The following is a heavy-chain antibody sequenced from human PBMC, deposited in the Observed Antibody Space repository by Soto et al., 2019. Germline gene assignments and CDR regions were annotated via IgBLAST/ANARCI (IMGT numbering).Heavy chain of an antibody. Sequence: EVQLVESGGGLVQPGGSLRLSCAGSGFTFTSNWMSWVRQAPGKGLEWVANIKQDGSDKNYIDSVKGRFTISRDNAKNSLYLQMDSLRVEDTAVYYCARDGPNQLGFDSWGQGTLVTVS. CDR2: IKQDGSDK. CDR3: ARDGPNQLGFDS. CDR1: GFTFTSNW. D-gene: IGHD1-1*01. J-gene: IGHJ4*02. V-gene: IGHV3-7*01.